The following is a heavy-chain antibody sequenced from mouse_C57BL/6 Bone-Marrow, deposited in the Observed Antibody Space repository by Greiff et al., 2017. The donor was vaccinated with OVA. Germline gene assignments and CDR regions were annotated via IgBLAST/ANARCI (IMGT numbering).Heavy chain of an antibody. D-gene: IGHD2-3*01. CDR2: ISSGGDYI. CDR3: TRDGYYAMDY. Sequence: EVKLMESGEGLVKPGGSLKLSCAASGFNFSSSAMSWVRQTPEKRLEWVAYISSGGDYIYYADTVKGRFTISRDNARNTLYLQMSSLKSEDTAMYYCTRDGYYAMDYWGQGTSVTVSS. CDR1: GFNFSSSA. J-gene: IGHJ4*01. V-gene: IGHV5-9-1*02.